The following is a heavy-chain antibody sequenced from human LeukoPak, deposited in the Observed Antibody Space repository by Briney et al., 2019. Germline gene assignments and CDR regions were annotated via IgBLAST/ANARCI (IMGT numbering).Heavy chain of an antibody. CDR3: LRDFPSGY. D-gene: IGHD3-10*01. CDR1: GXTFSSYW. J-gene: IGHJ4*02. Sequence: GGSLRLSCGASGXTFSSYWMHWVRQAPGKGLVWVSGINSDGNITTYADSVKGRFTISRDNAESTLDLQMSSLRDEDTAVYYCLRDFPSGYWGRGTLVTVSS. V-gene: IGHV3-74*01. CDR2: INSDGNIT.